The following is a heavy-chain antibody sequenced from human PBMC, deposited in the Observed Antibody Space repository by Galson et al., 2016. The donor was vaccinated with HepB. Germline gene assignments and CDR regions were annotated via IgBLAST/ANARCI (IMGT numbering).Heavy chain of an antibody. CDR3: AKSKGGVWSYYFDY. J-gene: IGHJ4*02. CDR2: IWYDGSNK. V-gene: IGHV3-33*06. CDR1: GFTFSSYG. D-gene: IGHD6-19*01. Sequence: SLRLSCAASGFTFSSYGMHWVRQAPGKGLEWVAVIWYDGSNKYYGDSVKGRFTISRDNSKNTLYLQMNSLRAEDTAVYYCAKSKGGVWSYYFDYWGQGTLV.